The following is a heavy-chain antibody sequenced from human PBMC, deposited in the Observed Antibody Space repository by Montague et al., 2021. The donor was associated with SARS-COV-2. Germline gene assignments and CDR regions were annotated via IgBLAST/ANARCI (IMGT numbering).Heavy chain of an antibody. CDR2: ISSSSSYI. Sequence: SLRLSCAASGFTFSSYSMNWVRQAPGKGLGWVSSISSSSSYIYYADSVKGRFTISRDNAKNSLYLQMNSLRAEDTAVYYCARGRSYCSSTSSRGCYYYGMDVWGQGTPVTVSS. J-gene: IGHJ6*02. CDR1: GFTFSSYS. D-gene: IGHD2-2*01. CDR3: ARGRSYCSSTSSRGCYYYGMDV. V-gene: IGHV3-21*01.